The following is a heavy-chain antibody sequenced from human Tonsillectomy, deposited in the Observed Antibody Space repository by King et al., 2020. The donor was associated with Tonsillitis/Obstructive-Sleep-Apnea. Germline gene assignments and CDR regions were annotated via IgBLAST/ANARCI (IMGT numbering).Heavy chain of an antibody. Sequence: VQLVESGGGLVQPGRSLRLSCAASGFTFDDYAMHWVRQAPGKGLEWVSGISWNSGSITYADSVKGRFTISRDNAKNSLYLQMNSLRTEDTALYHCAKDLIIAESGTPGDAFDIWGQGTMVTVSS. J-gene: IGHJ3*02. D-gene: IGHD6-19*01. CDR1: GFTFDDYA. V-gene: IGHV3-9*01. CDR3: AKDLIIAESGTPGDAFDI. CDR2: ISWNSGSI.